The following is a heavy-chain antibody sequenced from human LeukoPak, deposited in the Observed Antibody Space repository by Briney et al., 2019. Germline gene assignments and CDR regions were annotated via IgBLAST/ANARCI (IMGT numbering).Heavy chain of an antibody. CDR1: GFTFNRHG. Sequence: GGSLRLSCAASGFTFNRHGMNWVRQAPGEGLEWVSGISPSGEITYYTDSVKGRFTISRDNSKNTVSLQMNTLRGEDTAVYYCAKDDAWGRYKDWGQGILVTVSS. CDR3: AKDDAWGRYKD. D-gene: IGHD7-27*01. J-gene: IGHJ1*01. V-gene: IGHV3-23*01. CDR2: ISPSGEIT.